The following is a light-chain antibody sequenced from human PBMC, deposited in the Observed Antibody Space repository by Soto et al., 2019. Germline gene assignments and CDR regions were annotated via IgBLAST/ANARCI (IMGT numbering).Light chain of an antibody. CDR1: QSISSW. CDR3: QQYNSYPWT. Sequence: DIQMTQSPSTLSASVGDRVTITFRASQSISSWLARYQQKPGKAPKLLIYDASSLESGVPSRFSGSGSGTEFTLTITSLQPDDFATYYCQQYNSYPWTFGQGTKVDIK. J-gene: IGKJ1*01. V-gene: IGKV1-5*01. CDR2: DAS.